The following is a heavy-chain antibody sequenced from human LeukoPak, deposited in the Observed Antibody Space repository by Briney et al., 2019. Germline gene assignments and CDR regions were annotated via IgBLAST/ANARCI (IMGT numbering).Heavy chain of an antibody. CDR1: GGSFSGYY. Sequence: SETLSLTCAVYGGSFSGYYWSWIRQPSGKGLEWIGEINHSGSTNYNPSLKSRVTISVDTSKNQFSLKLSSVTAADTAVYYCARGRQGIAVAGTPYYFDYWGQGALVTVSS. D-gene: IGHD6-19*01. J-gene: IGHJ4*02. CDR2: INHSGST. V-gene: IGHV4-34*01. CDR3: ARGRQGIAVAGTPYYFDY.